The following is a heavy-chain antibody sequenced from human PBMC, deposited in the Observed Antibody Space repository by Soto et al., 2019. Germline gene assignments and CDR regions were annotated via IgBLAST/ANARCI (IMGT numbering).Heavy chain of an antibody. V-gene: IGHV1-3*01. CDR2: INAGNGNT. CDR3: AKRPLEPHMYDY. D-gene: IGHD1-1*01. CDR1: GYTFTSYA. J-gene: IGHJ4*02. Sequence: ASVKVSCKASGYTFTSYAMHWVRQAPGQRLEWMGWINAGNGNTKYSQKFQGRVTITRDTSASTAYVQLSSLRSEDTAVYYCAKRPLEPHMYDYWGQGTLVTVSS.